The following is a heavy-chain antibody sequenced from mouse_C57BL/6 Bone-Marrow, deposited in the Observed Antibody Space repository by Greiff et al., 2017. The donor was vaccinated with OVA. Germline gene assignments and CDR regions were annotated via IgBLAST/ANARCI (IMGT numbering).Heavy chain of an antibody. CDR3: AIGQRRLRAMDY. D-gene: IGHD3-2*02. J-gene: IGHJ4*01. Sequence: QVQLQQPGAELVKPGASVKVSCKASGYTFTSYWMHWVKQRPGQGLEWIGRIHPSDSDTNYNQKFKGKATLTVDKSSSTAYMQLSSLTSEDSAVDDCAIGQRRLRAMDYWGQGTSVTVSS. CDR1: GYTFTSYW. CDR2: IHPSDSDT. V-gene: IGHV1-74*01.